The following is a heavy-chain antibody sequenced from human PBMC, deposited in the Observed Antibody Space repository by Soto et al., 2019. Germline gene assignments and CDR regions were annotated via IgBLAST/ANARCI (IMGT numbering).Heavy chain of an antibody. D-gene: IGHD6-6*01. CDR2: IYYSGST. J-gene: IGHJ6*02. V-gene: IGHV4-59*01. CDR3: ARDLSIAARLTYYYYGMDV. CDR1: GGSISSYY. Sequence: PSETLSLTCTVSGGSISSYYWSWIRQPPGKGLEWIGYIYYSGSTNYNPSLKSRVTISVDTSKNQFSLKLSSVTAADTAVYYCARDLSIAARLTYYYYGMDVWGQGTTVTVSS.